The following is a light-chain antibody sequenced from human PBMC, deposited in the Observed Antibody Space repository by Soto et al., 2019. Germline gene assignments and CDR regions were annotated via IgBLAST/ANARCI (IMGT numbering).Light chain of an antibody. CDR2: DVS. Sequence: QSALTQPASVSGSPGQSITISCTGTSSDVGGYNYVSWYQQHPGKAPKLMIYDVSNRPSGVSNRFSGSKSGNTASLTISGLQAEDEADYYCSSYTSSSTYLVFGGGPKLTVL. CDR3: SSYTSSSTYLV. CDR1: SSDVGGYNY. V-gene: IGLV2-14*01. J-gene: IGLJ2*01.